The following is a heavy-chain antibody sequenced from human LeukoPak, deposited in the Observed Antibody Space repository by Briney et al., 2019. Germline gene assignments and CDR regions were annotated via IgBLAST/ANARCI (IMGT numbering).Heavy chain of an antibody. V-gene: IGHV4-61*02. Sequence: PSETLSLTCTVSGGSLSSGSYYWSWGRQPAGKGLEWVGRIYTRGSTNYNPSLQSRLTISVDTTKSQFSLKLTSLTAPDPSVHSRARGVGATSGKRFDPWGQGTLVTVSS. CDR1: GGSLSSGSYY. D-gene: IGHD1-26*01. CDR2: IYTRGST. CDR3: ARGVGATSGKRFDP. J-gene: IGHJ5*02.